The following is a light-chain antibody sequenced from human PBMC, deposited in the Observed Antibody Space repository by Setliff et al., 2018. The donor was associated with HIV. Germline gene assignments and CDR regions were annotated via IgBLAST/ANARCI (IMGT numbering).Light chain of an antibody. V-gene: IGLV2-14*01. CDR3: SSYAGSNNLGV. CDR2: EVR. J-gene: IGLJ1*01. CDR1: SSDVGGYSY. Sequence: QSALTQPASVSGSPGQSITISCTGTSSDVGGYSYVSWYQQHPGKAPKLIIYEVRNRPSGVSNRFSGSKPGNTASLTISGLQAEDEADYYCSSYAGSNNLGVFGTGTKVTVL.